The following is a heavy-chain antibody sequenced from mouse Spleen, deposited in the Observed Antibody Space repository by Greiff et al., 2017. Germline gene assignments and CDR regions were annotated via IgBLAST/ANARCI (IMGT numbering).Heavy chain of an antibody. V-gene: IGHV1S132*01. Sequence: QVQLQQSGAELVRPGASVKLSCTTSGYNFTSYWIHWVKQRPGQGLEWIARIYPGTGSTYYTEEFKGKATLTADKSSSTAYMQLSSLKSEESAVYFCASMNYGSSYWYFDVWGEGTTVTVSS. J-gene: IGHJ1*01. CDR2: IYPGTGST. CDR1: GYNFTSYW. CDR3: ASMNYGSSYWYFDV. D-gene: IGHD1-1*01.